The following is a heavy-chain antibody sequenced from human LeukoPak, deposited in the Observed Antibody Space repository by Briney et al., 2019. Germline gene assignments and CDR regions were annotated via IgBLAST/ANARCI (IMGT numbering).Heavy chain of an antibody. V-gene: IGHV4-59*08. J-gene: IGHJ3*02. CDR1: GGSISSYY. Sequence: PSETLSLTCTVSGGSISSYYWSWIRKPPGKGLEWIGYIYYSGSTNYNPSLKSRVNISVDTSKNQFSLKLSSVTAADTAVYYCARLTYYYDSSGYPPAFDIWGQGTMVTVSS. D-gene: IGHD3-22*01. CDR2: IYYSGST. CDR3: ARLTYYYDSSGYPPAFDI.